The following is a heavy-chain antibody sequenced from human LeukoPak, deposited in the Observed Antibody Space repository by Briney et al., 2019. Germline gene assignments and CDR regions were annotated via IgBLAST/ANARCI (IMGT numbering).Heavy chain of an antibody. D-gene: IGHD3-9*01. CDR2: VSGNTLTI. CDR1: GFTFSNYA. V-gene: IGHV3-23*01. CDR3: TKTEYDISTGYIHFGY. Sequence: GGSLILCCAASGFTFSNYAISWARQAPGKGLELLSSVSGNTLTIYYADSVKGRVTISRDNSRNTLYLQMNSLKAEDTALFFKTKTEYDISTGYIHFGYWGQGTLVTVSS. J-gene: IGHJ4*02.